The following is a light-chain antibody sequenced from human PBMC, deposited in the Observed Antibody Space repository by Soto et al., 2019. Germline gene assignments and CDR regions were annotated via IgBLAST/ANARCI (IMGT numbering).Light chain of an antibody. CDR2: KAS. CDR1: QIIDNW. Sequence: DTQMTQSPSTLSASVGDRVTITCRASQIIDNWLAWYQQKPGKAPKLLIYKASNLESGVPSRFSGSGYGTELTLPISSLQHDDSATYYCQEYNSHFGGGTKVEIK. V-gene: IGKV1-5*03. J-gene: IGKJ4*01. CDR3: QEYNSH.